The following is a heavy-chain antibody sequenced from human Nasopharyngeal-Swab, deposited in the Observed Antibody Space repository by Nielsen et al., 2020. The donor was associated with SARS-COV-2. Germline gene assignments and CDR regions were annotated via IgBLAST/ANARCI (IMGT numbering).Heavy chain of an antibody. J-gene: IGHJ4*02. V-gene: IGHV3-30*04. Sequence: GGSLRLSCAASGFTFSSYAMHWVRQAPGKGLEWVAVISYDGSNKYYADSVKGRFTISRDNSKNTLYLQMNSLRAEGTAVYYCARDDYGDYVWSFDYWGRGTLVTVSS. D-gene: IGHD4-17*01. CDR2: ISYDGSNK. CDR1: GFTFSSYA. CDR3: ARDDYGDYVWSFDY.